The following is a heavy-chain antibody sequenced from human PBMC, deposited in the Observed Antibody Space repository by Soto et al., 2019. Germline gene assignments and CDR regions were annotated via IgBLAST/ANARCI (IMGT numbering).Heavy chain of an antibody. CDR2: INPAGTIT. V-gene: IGHV3-74*01. D-gene: IGHD3-16*01. CDR3: TSDTFGLRDT. Sequence: QMVESGGGSVQPGGSLRLSCAASGFPFSHYWMHWVRQTPGKGLVWVSRINPAGTITNYADSVEGRFTISRDNADGALFLQMNSLSAEDTAIYYCTSDTFGLRDTWGQGTLVTVSS. J-gene: IGHJ5*02. CDR1: GFPFSHYW.